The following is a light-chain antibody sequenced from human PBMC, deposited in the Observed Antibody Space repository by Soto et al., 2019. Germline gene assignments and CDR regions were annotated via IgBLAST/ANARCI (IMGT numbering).Light chain of an antibody. Sequence: DIQMTRSPSTLSASVGDRVIITCRASQSISTWLAWYQQKAGKAPKLLIYKASSLESGVPSRFSGSGSGTEFTLTISSLQPDDFATYYCQQYNTYSYTFGQGTKLEIK. J-gene: IGKJ2*01. CDR3: QQYNTYSYT. CDR2: KAS. CDR1: QSISTW. V-gene: IGKV1-5*03.